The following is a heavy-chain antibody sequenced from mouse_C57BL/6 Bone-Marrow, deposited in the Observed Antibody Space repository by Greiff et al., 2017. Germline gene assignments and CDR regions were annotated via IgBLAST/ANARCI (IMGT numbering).Heavy chain of an antibody. J-gene: IGHJ2*01. Sequence: EAQLQQSGPELVKPGASVKISCKASGYTFTDYYMNWVKQSHGKSLEWIGDINPNNGGTSYNQKFKGKATLTVDKSSSTAYMELRSLTSEDSAVYYCARGPITTVVFDYWGQGTTLTVSS. CDR3: ARGPITTVVFDY. CDR2: INPNNGGT. CDR1: GYTFTDYY. V-gene: IGHV1-26*01. D-gene: IGHD1-1*01.